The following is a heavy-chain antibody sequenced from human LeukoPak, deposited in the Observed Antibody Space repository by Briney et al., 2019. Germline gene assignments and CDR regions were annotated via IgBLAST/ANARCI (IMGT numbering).Heavy chain of an antibody. D-gene: IGHD1-1*01. CDR2: IKQGGSEK. CDR1: GFTFSSYA. V-gene: IGHV3-7*01. Sequence: GGSLRLSCAASGFTFSSYAMSWVRQAPGKGLEWVANIKQGGSEKYYVDSVKGRFTISRDNAKNSLYLQMNSLRAEDTAVYYCARAAQYNWNDPVGYWGQGTLVTVSS. J-gene: IGHJ4*02. CDR3: ARAAQYNWNDPVGY.